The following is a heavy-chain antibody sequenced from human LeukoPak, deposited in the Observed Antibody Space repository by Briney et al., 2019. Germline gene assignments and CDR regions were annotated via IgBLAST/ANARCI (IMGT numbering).Heavy chain of an antibody. J-gene: IGHJ4*02. CDR3: ARLQGVVVPAGYYFDY. CDR2: IYPGDSDT. D-gene: IGHD2-2*01. V-gene: IGHV5-51*01. CDR1: GYSFTSYW. Sequence: GESLKISCKGSGYSFTSYWSGWVRQMPGKGLEWMGIIYPGDSDTRYSPSFQGQVTISADKSISTAYLQWSSLKASDTAMYYCARLQGVVVPAGYYFDYWGQGTLVTVSS.